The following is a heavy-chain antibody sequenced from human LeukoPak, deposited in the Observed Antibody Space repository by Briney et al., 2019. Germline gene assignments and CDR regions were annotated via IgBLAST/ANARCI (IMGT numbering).Heavy chain of an antibody. J-gene: IGHJ6*03. Sequence: GGSLRLSCAASGFTFGSYAMSWVRQAPRKGLEWVSTISSSIYPYYADSVKGRFTISRDNSKNTLYLQMNSLGVDDTAVYYCAQDYYMDVWGKGTTVTISS. CDR1: GFTFGSYA. CDR3: AQDYYMDV. CDR2: ISSSIYP. V-gene: IGHV3-23*01.